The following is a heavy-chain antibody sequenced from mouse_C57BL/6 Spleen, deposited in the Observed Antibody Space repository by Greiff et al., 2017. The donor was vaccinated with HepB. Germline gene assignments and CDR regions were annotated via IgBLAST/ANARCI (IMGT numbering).Heavy chain of an antibody. Sequence: QVQLQQSGAELVMPGASVTLSCKASGYTFTDYEMHWVKQTPVHGLEWIGAIDPETGGTAYNQKFKGKAILTADKSSSTAYMELRSLTSEDSAVYYCTRPYYGNAMDYWGQGTSVTVSS. J-gene: IGHJ4*01. CDR3: TRPYYGNAMDY. CDR1: GYTFTDYE. V-gene: IGHV1-15*01. D-gene: IGHD1-1*01. CDR2: IDPETGGT.